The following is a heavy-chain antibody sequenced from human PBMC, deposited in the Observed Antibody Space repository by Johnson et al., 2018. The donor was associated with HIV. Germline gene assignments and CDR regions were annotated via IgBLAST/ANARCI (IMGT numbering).Heavy chain of an antibody. CDR3: AKDVSVVTPSGSFDI. D-gene: IGHD4-23*01. CDR1: GFTFSNYG. V-gene: IGHV3-30*18. CDR2: ITFEGSDK. J-gene: IGHJ3*02. Sequence: QLQLVEFGGGVVQPGRSLRLSCAASGFTFSNYGMHWVRQAPGKGLEWVAVITFEGSDKYYADSVKGRVTISRDDSKNTLYLRLNSLRPEDSAVYYCAKDVSVVTPSGSFDIWGQGTRVTVSS.